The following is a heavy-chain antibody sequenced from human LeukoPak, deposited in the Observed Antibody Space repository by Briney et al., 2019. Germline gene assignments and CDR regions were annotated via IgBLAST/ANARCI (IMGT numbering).Heavy chain of an antibody. V-gene: IGHV4-39*01. Sequence: SETLSLTCTVSGGSISSSSSYWGWIRQPPGKGLEWIGSVYYSGSAYYNPSLKSRVTISVDTSKDQFSLKLTSVTAADTAVYYCARLDYCSGDSCYLGYFDYWGQGTLVTVSS. J-gene: IGHJ4*02. CDR3: ARLDYCSGDSCYLGYFDY. CDR1: GGSISSSSSY. CDR2: VYYSGSA. D-gene: IGHD2-15*01.